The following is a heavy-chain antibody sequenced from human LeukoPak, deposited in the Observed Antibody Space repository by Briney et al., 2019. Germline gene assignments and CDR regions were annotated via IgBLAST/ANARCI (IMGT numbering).Heavy chain of an antibody. CDR1: GCSFSSYA. D-gene: IGHD6-13*01. Sequence: SVNVSCKASGCSFSSYAISWVRQAPGHGLEWVGGIIPIFGTANYAQKFHGRVTITAEESTRRAYMELSSLRSEDTAVYYCARVIAAAGTNLDYWGQGTLVTVSS. J-gene: IGHJ4*02. CDR3: ARVIAAAGTNLDY. CDR2: IIPIFGTA. V-gene: IGHV1-69*01.